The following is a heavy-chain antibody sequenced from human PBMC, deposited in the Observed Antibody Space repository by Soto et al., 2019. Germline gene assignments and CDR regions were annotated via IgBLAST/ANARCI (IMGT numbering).Heavy chain of an antibody. J-gene: IGHJ4*02. CDR2: IKSSGNNI. CDR1: GFIFGSYS. CDR3: AKVYCYDGTAIFGF. Sequence: GGSLRLSGAASGFIFGSYSISWVRQAPGKGPEWISYIKSSGNNIYYADSVKGRFTISRENAKNSLYLQMNSLRDEDTAVYYCAKVYCYDGTAIFGFSGQVTLFTVSS. D-gene: IGHD3-22*01. V-gene: IGHV3-48*02.